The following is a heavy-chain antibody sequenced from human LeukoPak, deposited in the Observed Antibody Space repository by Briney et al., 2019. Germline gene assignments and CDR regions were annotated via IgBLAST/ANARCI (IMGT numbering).Heavy chain of an antibody. J-gene: IGHJ3*02. D-gene: IGHD4-17*01. V-gene: IGHV4-59*08. Sequence: SETLSLTCTVSGGSISSYYWSWIRQPPGKGLEWIGYIYYSGSTNYNPSLKSRVTISVDTSKNQFSLKLSSVTAADTAVYYCARSRHDYGASRDAFDIWGQGTMVTVSS. CDR3: ARSRHDYGASRDAFDI. CDR2: IYYSGST. CDR1: GGSISSYY.